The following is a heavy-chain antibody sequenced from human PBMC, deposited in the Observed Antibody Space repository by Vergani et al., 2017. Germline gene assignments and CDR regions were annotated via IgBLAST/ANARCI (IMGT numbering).Heavy chain of an antibody. CDR2: ISGPGLGT. J-gene: IGHJ4*01. CDR3: ARAYGRYDWFNY. D-gene: IGHD1-20*01. CDR1: GFTFSNSA. Sequence: EVHLLESGGGLVQSGGSLRLSCAASGFTFSNSAVSWVRQAPGRGLAWVSSISGPGLGTYYADSVKGRFTISRDNSKNALYLQMNSLRAEDTAVYYCARAYGRYDWFNYWGQRTLVTVSS. V-gene: IGHV3-23*01.